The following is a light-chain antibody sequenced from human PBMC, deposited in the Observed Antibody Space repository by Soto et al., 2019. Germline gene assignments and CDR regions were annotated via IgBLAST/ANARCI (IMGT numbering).Light chain of an antibody. CDR1: QSVSSN. V-gene: IGKV3-15*01. Sequence: EIVMTQSPATLSVSPGERATLSCRASQSVSSNLAWYQQKPGQAPRLLIYGASTRATGIPARFSGSGSGTEFTFTISSLQSEDFAVYYCQQYNNWPPVTFGQGPKVDIK. J-gene: IGKJ1*01. CDR2: GAS. CDR3: QQYNNWPPVT.